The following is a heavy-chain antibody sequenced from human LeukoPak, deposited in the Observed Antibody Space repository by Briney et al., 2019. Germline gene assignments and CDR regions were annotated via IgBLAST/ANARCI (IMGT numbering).Heavy chain of an antibody. V-gene: IGHV4-31*03. CDR1: GGSISSGGYY. J-gene: IGHJ3*02. CDR2: IYYSGST. Sequence: PSETLSLTRTVSGGSISSGGYYWSWIRQHPGKGLEWIGYIYYSGSTYYNPSLKSRVTISVDTSKNQFSLKLSSVTAADTAVYYCARDRPWEMATIFDIWGQGTMVTVSS. D-gene: IGHD5-24*01. CDR3: ARDRPWEMATIFDI.